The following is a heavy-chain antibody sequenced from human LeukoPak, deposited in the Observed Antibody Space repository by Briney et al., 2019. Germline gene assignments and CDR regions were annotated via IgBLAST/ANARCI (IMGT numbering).Heavy chain of an antibody. Sequence: GGSLRLSCAASGFTFSDYYMSWIRQAPGKGLEWVSYISSSGSTIYYADSVKGRFTISRDNAKNSLYLQMDSLRAEDTAVYYCARDLSDGFCSGGSCFFDSWGQGTLVTVSS. J-gene: IGHJ4*02. CDR2: ISSSGSTI. CDR3: ARDLSDGFCSGGSCFFDS. V-gene: IGHV3-11*04. CDR1: GFTFSDYY. D-gene: IGHD2-15*01.